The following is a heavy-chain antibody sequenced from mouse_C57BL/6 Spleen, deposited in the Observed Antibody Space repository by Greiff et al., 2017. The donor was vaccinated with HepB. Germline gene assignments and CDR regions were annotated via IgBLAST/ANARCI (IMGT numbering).Heavy chain of an antibody. V-gene: IGHV5-4*01. Sequence: EVQLVESGGGLVKPGGSLKLSCAASGFTFSSYAMSWVRQTPEKRLEWVATISDGGSYTYYPDNVKGRFTISRDNAKNNLYLQMSHLKSEDTAMYYCNYDGFAYWGQGTLVTVSA. J-gene: IGHJ3*01. CDR1: GFTFSSYA. CDR2: ISDGGSYT. CDR3: NYDGFAY. D-gene: IGHD2-4*01.